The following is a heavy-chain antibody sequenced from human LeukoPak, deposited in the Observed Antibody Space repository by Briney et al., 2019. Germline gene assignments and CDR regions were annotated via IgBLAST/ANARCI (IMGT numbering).Heavy chain of an antibody. J-gene: IGHJ4*02. Sequence: SETLSLTCTVSGGSISSRNYYWGWIRQPPGKGLEWIGGVYYTGTTYSNPSLKSRVTISVDTSKNQFSLRLSSVTAADTAVYYCARHVSVAVTNFFDYWGQGTMVTVSS. CDR1: GGSISSRNYY. CDR3: ARHVSVAVTNFFDY. D-gene: IGHD6-19*01. CDR2: VYYTGTT. V-gene: IGHV4-39*01.